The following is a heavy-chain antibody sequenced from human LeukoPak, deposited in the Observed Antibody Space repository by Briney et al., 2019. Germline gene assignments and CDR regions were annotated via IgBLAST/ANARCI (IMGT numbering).Heavy chain of an antibody. V-gene: IGHV3-66*01. CDR2: IYSGGST. J-gene: IGHJ3*02. CDR3: ARTWNGAFDI. CDR1: GFTVSSNY. D-gene: IGHD1-1*01. Sequence: AASGFTVSSNYMSWVRQAPGKGLECVSVIYSGGSTYYADSVKGRFTISRDNPKNTVYLQMNSLRAEDTAVYYCARTWNGAFDIWGQGTMVTVSS.